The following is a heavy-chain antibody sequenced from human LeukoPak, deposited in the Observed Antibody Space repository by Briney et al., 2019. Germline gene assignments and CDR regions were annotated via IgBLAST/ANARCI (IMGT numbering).Heavy chain of an antibody. J-gene: IGHJ4*02. V-gene: IGHV3-33*01. CDR3: ARDLDYYDSSGYYGY. Sequence: PGGSLRLSCAASGFTFSSYGMHWVRQAPGKGLEWVAVIWYDGSNKYYADSVKGRFTISRDNSKNTLYLQMNSLRAEDTAVYYCARDLDYYDSSGYYGYWGQGTLVTVSS. D-gene: IGHD3-22*01. CDR1: GFTFSSYG. CDR2: IWYDGSNK.